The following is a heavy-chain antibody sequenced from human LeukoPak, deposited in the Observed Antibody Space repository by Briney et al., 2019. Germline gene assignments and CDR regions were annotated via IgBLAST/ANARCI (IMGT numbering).Heavy chain of an antibody. J-gene: IGHJ4*02. D-gene: IGHD3-10*01. V-gene: IGHV3-23*01. CDR2: IGGRDGST. CDR3: ARDRDYYDAGYYFDY. Sequence: PGGSLRLSCAASGFTLSSYGMSWVRQAPGKGLEWVSAIGGRDGSTYYADSVKGRFTISRDNSKNTLYLQMNSLRAEDTAVYYCARDRDYYDAGYYFDYWGQGTLVTVSS. CDR1: GFTLSSYG.